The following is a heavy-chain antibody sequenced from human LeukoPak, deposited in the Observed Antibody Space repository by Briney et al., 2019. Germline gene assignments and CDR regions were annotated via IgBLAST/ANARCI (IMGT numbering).Heavy chain of an antibody. CDR2: ISGSGGSR. CDR1: GFTFSSYA. Sequence: GGSLRLSCAASGFTFSSYALSWVRQAPGKGQEWVSAISGSGGSRYYADSVKGRFTISRDNSKNTLYLQMNSLRAEDTAVYYCAARMGNNWNTLDYWGQGTLVTVSS. J-gene: IGHJ4*02. CDR3: AARMGNNWNTLDY. V-gene: IGHV3-23*01. D-gene: IGHD1-20*01.